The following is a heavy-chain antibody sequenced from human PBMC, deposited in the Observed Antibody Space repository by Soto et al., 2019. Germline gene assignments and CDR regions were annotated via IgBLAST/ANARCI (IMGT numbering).Heavy chain of an antibody. CDR1: GGSINNFF. D-gene: IGHD4-17*01. CDR2: IYYRGST. V-gene: IGHV4-59*01. Sequence: SETLSLTCIVVGGSINNFFWSWIRQPPGKGLEWIGHIYYRGSTNYNPSLQSRVTISIDISKNQFSLKLSSVIAADTPIYYCARDPNTVSTAAFYYEGMDVWGQGTKVT. J-gene: IGHJ6*02. CDR3: ARDPNTVSTAAFYYEGMDV.